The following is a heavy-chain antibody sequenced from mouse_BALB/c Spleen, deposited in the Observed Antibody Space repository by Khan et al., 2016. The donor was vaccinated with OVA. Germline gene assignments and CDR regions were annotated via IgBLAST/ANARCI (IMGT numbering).Heavy chain of an antibody. CDR2: IDPFSGGS. V-gene: IGHV1S135*01. CDR3: TRHGYVAWFSY. J-gene: IGHJ3*01. Sequence: MQLEESGPELMKPGASVKISCKASGYSFTSYYIHWIKQSHGKSLEWIGYIDPFSGGSTYKQKFKGKATLTVDKSSSTAYIHLSNLTSEDSAVYYCTRHGYVAWFSYWGQGTLVTVSA. CDR1: GYSFTSYY. D-gene: IGHD2-2*01.